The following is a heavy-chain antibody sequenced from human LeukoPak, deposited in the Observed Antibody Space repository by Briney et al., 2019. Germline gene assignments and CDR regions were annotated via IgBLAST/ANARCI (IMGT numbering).Heavy chain of an antibody. CDR3: ARDLNYGDYIGLGFFDY. CDR1: GFTFSSYS. D-gene: IGHD4-17*01. V-gene: IGHV3-21*01. Sequence: GGSLRLSCAASGFTFSSYSMNWVRQAPGKGLEWVSSISSSSSYIYYADSVKGRFTISRDNAKNSLYLQMNSLRVEDTAVYYCARDLNYGDYIGLGFFDYWGQGTLVTVSS. J-gene: IGHJ4*02. CDR2: ISSSSSYI.